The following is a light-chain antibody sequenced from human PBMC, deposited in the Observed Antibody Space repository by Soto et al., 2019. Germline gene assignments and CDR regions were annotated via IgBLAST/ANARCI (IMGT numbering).Light chain of an antibody. CDR1: QSVSSN. V-gene: IGKV3-15*01. CDR2: GAS. J-gene: IGKJ4*01. Sequence: EIVMTQSPATLSVSPGERATLSCRSSQSVSSNLAWYQQKPGQAPRLLIYGASTRATGIPARFSGSGSGTEVTLTISSLQSEDCAGYYWQQYSDSPLTFGGGTKVELK. CDR3: QQYSDSPLT.